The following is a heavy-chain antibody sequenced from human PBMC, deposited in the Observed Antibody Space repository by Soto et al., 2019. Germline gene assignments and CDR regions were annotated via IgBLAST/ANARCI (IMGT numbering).Heavy chain of an antibody. V-gene: IGHV3-30-3*01. CDR1: GFTFRSYA. D-gene: IGHD3-22*01. J-gene: IGHJ4*02. Sequence: VQLVESGGGVVQPGRSLRLSCAASGFTFRSYAMHWVRQAPGKGLEWVAVISYDGSNKYYADSVKGRFTISRDNSKNTLYLQMNSLRAEDTAVYYCARVYYYDSSGYFPEAYYFDYWGQGTLVTVSS. CDR3: ARVYYYDSSGYFPEAYYFDY. CDR2: ISYDGSNK.